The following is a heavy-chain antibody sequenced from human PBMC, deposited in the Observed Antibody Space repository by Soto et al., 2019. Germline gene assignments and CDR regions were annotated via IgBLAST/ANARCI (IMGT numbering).Heavy chain of an antibody. V-gene: IGHV2-5*02. Sequence: QITLKESGPSLVKPTQTLTLTCTFSGFSLTTNGVGVGWIRQSPGEALEWLALIYWDDDKRYSPSLKSRLTITKDTSKNQVVLTMTNMDSVDTATYCCAYCGYYSSSWFPDYWGQGTLVTVSS. CDR3: AYCGYYSSSWFPDY. CDR2: IYWDDDK. D-gene: IGHD6-13*01. J-gene: IGHJ4*02. CDR1: GFSLTTNGVG.